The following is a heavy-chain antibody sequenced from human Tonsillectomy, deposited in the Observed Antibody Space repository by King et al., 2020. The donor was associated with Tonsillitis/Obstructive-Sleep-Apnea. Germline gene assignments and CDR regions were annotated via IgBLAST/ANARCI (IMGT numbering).Heavy chain of an antibody. CDR2: IYYSGST. J-gene: IGHJ6*02. CDR3: ARHNTPYYYHSGMDV. Sequence: QLQESGPGLVKPSETLSLTCTVSGGSISSYYWSWIRQPPGKGLEWIGNIYYSGSTNYNPSLKSRVTMSVDTSKNQFSLKLSSVTAADTAVHFCARHNTPYYYHSGMDVWGQGTTVTVSS. CDR1: GGSISSYY. V-gene: IGHV4-59*08.